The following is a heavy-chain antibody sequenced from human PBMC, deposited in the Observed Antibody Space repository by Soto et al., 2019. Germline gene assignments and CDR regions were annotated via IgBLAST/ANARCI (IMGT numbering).Heavy chain of an antibody. CDR3: TRGQEVWWNAGPLGLHGLDV. V-gene: IGHV1-8*01. CDR1: RYTFISYD. D-gene: IGHD3-16*01. Sequence: SVKVSCKASRYTFISYDINWVRQAPGQGLEWMGWMNPSSANTGYAQKFQGRISMTRNTSMNTAYMELNSLTSEDTAVYYCTRGQEVWWNAGPLGLHGLDVWGQGTTVTVSS. CDR2: MNPSSANT. J-gene: IGHJ6*02.